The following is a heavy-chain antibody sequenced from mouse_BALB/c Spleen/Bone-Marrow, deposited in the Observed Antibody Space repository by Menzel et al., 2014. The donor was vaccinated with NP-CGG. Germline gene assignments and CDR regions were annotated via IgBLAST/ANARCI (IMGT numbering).Heavy chain of an antibody. CDR1: GYTFTDYV. CDR2: IYPGSGSI. CDR3: AGELRFGY. V-gene: IGHV1-77*01. Sequence: VHLVESGPELVKPGASVKMSCKASGYTFTDYVISWVKQRTGQGLEWIGEIYPGSGSIYYNEKFKGKATLTADKSSNTAYMQLGSLTSEDSAVYFCAGELRFGYWGQGTLVTVSA. J-gene: IGHJ3*01.